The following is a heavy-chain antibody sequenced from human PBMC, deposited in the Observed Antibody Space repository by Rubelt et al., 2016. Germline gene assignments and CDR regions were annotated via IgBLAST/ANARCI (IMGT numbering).Heavy chain of an antibody. CDR2: INPSGST. D-gene: IGHD4-11*01. CDR3: ARRLHPPAGFDY. CDR1: GGSFSGYY. V-gene: IGHV4-34*01. J-gene: IGHJ4*02. Sequence: QVQLQQWGAGLLKPSETLSLTCAVYGGSFSGYYWSWIRQPPGKGLEWIGEINPSGSTTYNPSLKNGVTISVDTSKNQFSLKLSSVTAADTAVYYCARRLHPPAGFDYWGQGTLVTVSS.